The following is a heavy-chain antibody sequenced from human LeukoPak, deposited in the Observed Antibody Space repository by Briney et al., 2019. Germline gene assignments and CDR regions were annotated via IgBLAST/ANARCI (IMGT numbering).Heavy chain of an antibody. CDR3: ARADYDFVWGSYRLPDP. V-gene: IGHV1-8*01. CDR1: GYAFTNYD. D-gene: IGHD3-16*02. CDR2: VNPDSGNT. J-gene: IGHJ5*02. Sequence: ASVKVSCKASGYAFTNYDINWVRQATGQGLEWMGWVNPDSGNTGYAQKFQGRVTMTRNTSISTAYMELSSLRSEDTAMYYCARADYDFVWGSYRLPDPWGQGTLVTVSS.